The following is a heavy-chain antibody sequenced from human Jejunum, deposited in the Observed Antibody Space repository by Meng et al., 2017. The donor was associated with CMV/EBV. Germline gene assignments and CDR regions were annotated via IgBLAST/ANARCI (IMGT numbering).Heavy chain of an antibody. CDR2: IYYSGTT. CDR3: ARGVLEVSNYYYGMDV. CDR1: ISSSSYY. Sequence: ISSSSYYWGWISQPPGKGLEWIGSIYYSGTTFYNPSLKSRVTISGDMSKNQFSLTLSSLTAADTAVFYCARGVLEVSNYYYGMDVWGQGTTVTVSS. V-gene: IGHV4-39*01. J-gene: IGHJ6*02. D-gene: IGHD2-8*02.